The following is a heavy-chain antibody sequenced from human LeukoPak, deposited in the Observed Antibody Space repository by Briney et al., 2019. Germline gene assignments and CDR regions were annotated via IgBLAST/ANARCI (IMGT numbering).Heavy chain of an antibody. V-gene: IGHV3-30*03. D-gene: IGHD2-21*02. CDR1: GFTFSSYG. CDR2: ISYDGSNK. J-gene: IGHJ3*02. Sequence: GGSLRLSCVASGFTFSSYGMHWVRQAPGKGLEWVAVISYDGSNKYYADSVKGRFIISRDNSKNTLYLQMNSLRAEDTAVYYSTFAYCGGDCYEGDAFDIWGQGTMVTVSS. CDR3: TFAYCGGDCYEGDAFDI.